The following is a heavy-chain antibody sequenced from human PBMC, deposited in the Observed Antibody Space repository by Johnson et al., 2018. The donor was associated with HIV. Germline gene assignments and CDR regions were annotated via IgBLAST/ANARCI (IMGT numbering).Heavy chain of an antibody. CDR3: AKGRMGASGSYNV. Sequence: QVQLVESGGGVVQPGRSLRLSCAASRFTFSSYGMHWVRQAPGKGLKWVAVIWYDGNNEYYADSVKGRFTISRNNSKNTLYLQMNSLRAEDTALYYCAKGRMGASGSYNVWGQGTMVTVSS. V-gene: IGHV3-33*06. CDR1: RFTFSSYG. J-gene: IGHJ3*01. D-gene: IGHD1-26*01. CDR2: IWYDGNNE.